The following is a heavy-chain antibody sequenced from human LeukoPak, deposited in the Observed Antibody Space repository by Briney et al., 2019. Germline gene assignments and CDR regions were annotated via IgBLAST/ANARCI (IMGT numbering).Heavy chain of an antibody. CDR1: GYSFTSYR. V-gene: IGHV5-51*01. J-gene: IGHJ4*02. Sequence: GESLKISCKGSGYSFTSYRIGWVRQMPGKGLEWMGIIYPGDSDTRYSPSFQGQVTISADKSISTAYLQWSSLKASDTAMYYCARTSDPYSSGWENFDYWGQGTLVTVSS. CDR3: ARTSDPYSSGWENFDY. CDR2: IYPGDSDT. D-gene: IGHD6-19*01.